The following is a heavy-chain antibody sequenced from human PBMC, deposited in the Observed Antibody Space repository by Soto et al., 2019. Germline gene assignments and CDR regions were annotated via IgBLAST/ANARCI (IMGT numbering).Heavy chain of an antibody. CDR2: THHSGST. J-gene: IGHJ4*02. CDR3: ARVWGGNLRFLEWLVFDY. D-gene: IGHD3-3*01. Sequence: QVQLQESGPGLVKPSETLSLTCTVSGNSISGPFWGWIRQPPGKGLEWIAYTHHSGSTNYSPSLESRVTMSLDTSKNHFSLKLSSVTVADTAVYYCARVWGGNLRFLEWLVFDYWGQGILVTVSS. V-gene: IGHV4-59*11. CDR1: GNSISGPF.